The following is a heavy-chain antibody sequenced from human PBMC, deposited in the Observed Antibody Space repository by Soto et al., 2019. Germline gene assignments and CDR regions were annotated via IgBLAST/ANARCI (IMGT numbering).Heavy chain of an antibody. CDR1: GGSISSGGYY. CDR2: IYYSGST. J-gene: IGHJ4*02. D-gene: IGHD6-6*01. CDR3: ARGAGSIAARPFDY. Sequence: QVQLQESGPGLVKPSQTLSLTCTVSGGSISSGGYYWSWIRQHPGKGLEWIGYIYYSGSTYYNPSLNSRVTISVDTAMNEFSLKLSSVTAADTAVYYCARGAGSIAARPFDYWGQGTLVTVSS. V-gene: IGHV4-31*03.